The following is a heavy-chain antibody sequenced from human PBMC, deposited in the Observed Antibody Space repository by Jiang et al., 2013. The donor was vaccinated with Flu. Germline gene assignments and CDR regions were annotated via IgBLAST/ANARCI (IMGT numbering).Heavy chain of an antibody. CDR2: IYWNDDR. CDR3: ARIRRGTYYESWFDP. CDR1: GFSLSTSGVG. J-gene: IGHJ5*02. Sequence: KPTQTLTLTCTFSGFSLSTSGVGVGWIRQPPGKALEWLALIYWNDDRRYSPSLKSRLTITKDTSKNQVVLTMTNMDPVDTATYYCARIRRGTYYESWFDPWGQGTLVTVSS. D-gene: IGHD1-26*01. V-gene: IGHV2-5*01.